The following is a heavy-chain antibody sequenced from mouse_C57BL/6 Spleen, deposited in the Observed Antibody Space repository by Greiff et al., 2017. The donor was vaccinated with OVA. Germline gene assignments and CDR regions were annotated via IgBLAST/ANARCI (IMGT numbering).Heavy chain of an antibody. J-gene: IGHJ1*03. CDR2: IYPGSGNT. D-gene: IGHD1-1*01. V-gene: IGHV1-66*01. CDR3: ARDGKKYFDV. CDR1: GYSFTSYY. Sequence: QVHVKQSGPELVKPGASVKISCKASGYSFTSYYIHWVKQRPGQGLEWIGWIYPGSGNTKYNEKFKGKATLTADTSSSTAYMPRSSLTSEDSAVYYCARDGKKYFDVWGTGTTVTVSS.